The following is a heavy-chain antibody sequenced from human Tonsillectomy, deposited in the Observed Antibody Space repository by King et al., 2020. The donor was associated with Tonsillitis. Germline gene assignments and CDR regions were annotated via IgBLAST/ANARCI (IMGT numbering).Heavy chain of an antibody. J-gene: IGHJ5*02. D-gene: IGHD1-1*01. V-gene: IGHV1-2*02. CDR2: INPNNGGT. CDR3: ASAGDLERRSAWFDP. Sequence: AQLVQSGAEVKKPGASVKVSCKASVYIFTGYYMHWVRQAPGQGLEWMGWINPNNGGTNYAQKFQGRVTMTRDTTISTAYMELASLRSDDTAVYYCASAGDLERRSAWFDPWGQGTLVTVSS. CDR1: VYIFTGYY.